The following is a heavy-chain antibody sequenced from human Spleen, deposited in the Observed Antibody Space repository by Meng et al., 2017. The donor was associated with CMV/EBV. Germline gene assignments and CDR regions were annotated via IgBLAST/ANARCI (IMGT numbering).Heavy chain of an antibody. CDR3: AREALTYYGMDV. J-gene: IGHJ6*02. CDR1: GYTFTSYD. D-gene: IGHD2-21*02. Sequence: SVKVSCKASGYTFTSYDINWVRQATGQGLEWMGGIIPIFSTANYAQKFQGRVTITTDESTTTAYMELSSLRSEDTAVYYCAREALTYYGMDVWGQGTTVTVSS. CDR2: IIPIFSTA. V-gene: IGHV1-69*05.